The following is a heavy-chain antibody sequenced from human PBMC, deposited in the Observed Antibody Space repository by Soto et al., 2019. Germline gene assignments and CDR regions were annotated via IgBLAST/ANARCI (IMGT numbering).Heavy chain of an antibody. J-gene: IGHJ4*02. Sequence: ASVKVSCKASGYTFTSYGISWVRQAPGQGLEWMGWISAYNGNTNYAQKLQGRVTMTTDTSTSTAYMELRSLRSDDTAVCYCARDGARYYDILTGYYTFDYWGQGTLVTVSS. V-gene: IGHV1-18*04. CDR3: ARDGARYYDILTGYYTFDY. CDR2: ISAYNGNT. CDR1: GYTFTSYG. D-gene: IGHD3-9*01.